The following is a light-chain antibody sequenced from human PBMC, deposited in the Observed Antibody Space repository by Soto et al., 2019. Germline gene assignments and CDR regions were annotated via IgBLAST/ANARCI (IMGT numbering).Light chain of an antibody. CDR3: QQYNNWPWT. Sequence: EIVMTQSPATLSVSPGERATLSCRASQSVSSNLAWYQQKPGQAPRLLIYGASTRATGIPARFSGSGSGTEFTLTISSLQSEDFAFYYCQQYNNWPWTFGQGSRWISN. CDR2: GAS. CDR1: QSVSSN. V-gene: IGKV3-15*01. J-gene: IGKJ1*01.